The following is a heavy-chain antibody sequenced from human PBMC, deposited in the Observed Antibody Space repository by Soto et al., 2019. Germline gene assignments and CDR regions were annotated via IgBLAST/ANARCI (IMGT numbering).Heavy chain of an antibody. CDR1: GFTFKESA. D-gene: IGHD6-19*01. CDR3: AKGRGSGWAWYFDN. Sequence: EVRLLEAGGGLKQPGGSLRLSCAASGFTFKESAMNWVRQAPGKGLEWVASISDTGASTWYAESVRGRLSICRDNSKNTLYLNMNCQRGEDTAVYYCAKGRGSGWAWYFDNWGQGTLVTVSS. CDR2: ISDTGAST. V-gene: IGHV3-23*01. J-gene: IGHJ4*02.